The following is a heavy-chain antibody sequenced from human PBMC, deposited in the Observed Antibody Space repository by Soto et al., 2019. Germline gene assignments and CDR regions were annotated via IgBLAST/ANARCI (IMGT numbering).Heavy chain of an antibody. D-gene: IGHD3-16*01. J-gene: IGHJ6*02. Sequence: SVKVSCKASGGTFSSHAISWVRQAPGQGLEWMGGIIPFFKATNYAQKFQGRGTITADDSTSTAYMDLYSLRSEDTAVYYCARDVPLNYYDGTFSYYAMDVWGHGTTVTVSS. CDR3: ARDVPLNYYDGTFSYYAMDV. V-gene: IGHV1-69*13. CDR1: GGTFSSHA. CDR2: IIPFFKAT.